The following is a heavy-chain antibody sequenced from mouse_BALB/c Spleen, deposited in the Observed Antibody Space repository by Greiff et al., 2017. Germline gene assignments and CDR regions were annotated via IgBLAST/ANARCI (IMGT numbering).Heavy chain of an antibody. V-gene: IGHV1S29*02. CDR3: ARNYYGSSLYFDV. D-gene: IGHD1-1*01. CDR2: IYPYNGGT. J-gene: IGHJ1*01. Sequence: EVQLQQSGPELVKPGASVKISCKASGYTFTDYNMHWVKQSHGKSLEWIGYIYPYNGGTGYNQKFKSKATLTVDNSSSTAYMELRSLTSEDSAVYYCARNYYGSSLYFDVWGAGTTVTVSA. CDR1: GYTFTDYN.